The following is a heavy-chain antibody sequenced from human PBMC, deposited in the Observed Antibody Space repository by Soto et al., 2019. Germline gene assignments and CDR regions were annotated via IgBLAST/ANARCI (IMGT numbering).Heavy chain of an antibody. V-gene: IGHV3-23*01. CDR1: GFTFSSYS. Sequence: GGSLRLSCAASGFTFSSYSMNWVRQAPGKGLEWVSVISGSGGSTYYADSVKGRFTISRDNSKNTLYLQMNSLRAEDTAVYYCARGLWVRSSFDSWGQGTLVTVSS. J-gene: IGHJ4*02. CDR3: ARGLWVRSSFDS. CDR2: ISGSGGST. D-gene: IGHD3-16*01.